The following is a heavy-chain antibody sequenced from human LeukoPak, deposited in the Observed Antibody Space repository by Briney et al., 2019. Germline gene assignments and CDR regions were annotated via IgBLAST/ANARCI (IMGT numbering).Heavy chain of an antibody. D-gene: IGHD2-21*01. CDR3: ARDLCECCGGDRAYYYYMDV. J-gene: IGHJ6*03. CDR2: IYHSGST. Sequence: PSETLSLTCTVSGYSISSGYYWGWIRQPPGKGLEWIGSIYHSGSTYYNPSLKSRVTISVDTSKNQFSLKLSSVTAADTAVYYCARDLCECCGGDRAYYYYMDVWGKGTTVTVSS. CDR1: GYSISSGYY. V-gene: IGHV4-38-2*02.